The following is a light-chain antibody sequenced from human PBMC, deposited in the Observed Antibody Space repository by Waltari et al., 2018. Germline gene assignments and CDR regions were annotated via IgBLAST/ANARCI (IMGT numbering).Light chain of an antibody. CDR2: AAL. CDR3: QHLNSYPT. Sequence: IQLTQSPSSLSASVGDRVTITCRASQGISSFLAWYQQKPGKAPKLRIYAALTLQSGVPSRFSGSGSGTDFTLTISSLQPEDFATYYCQHLNSYPTFGQGTRLEIK. J-gene: IGKJ5*01. V-gene: IGKV1-9*01. CDR1: QGISSF.